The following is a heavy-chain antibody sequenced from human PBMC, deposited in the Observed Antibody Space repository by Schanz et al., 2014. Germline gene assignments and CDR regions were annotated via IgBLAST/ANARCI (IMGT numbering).Heavy chain of an antibody. CDR3: ARAEINSGYARYYYGMDV. CDR1: GASVSSFY. V-gene: IGHV4-4*07. Sequence: QVQLQESGPGLVKPSETLSLTCAVSGASVSSFYWSWIRQPAGKGLEWIGHVYATGRTKYNPSLKSRVTMSVDTSQKQISLKLTSVTAADTAVYYCARAEINSGYARYYYGMDVWGQGTTVTVSS. CDR2: VYATGRT. J-gene: IGHJ6*02. D-gene: IGHD5-12*01.